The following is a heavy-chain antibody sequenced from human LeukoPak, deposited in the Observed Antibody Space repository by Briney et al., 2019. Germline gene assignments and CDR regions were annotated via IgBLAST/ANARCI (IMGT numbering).Heavy chain of an antibody. CDR3: ARGAVAGIYYYYYYMDV. V-gene: IGHV4-30-4*08. CDR1: GGSISSGDYY. J-gene: IGHJ6*03. CDR2: IYYSGST. Sequence: SETLSLTCTVSGGSISSGDYYWSWIRQPPGKGLEWIGYIYYSGSTYYNPSLKSRVTISVDTSKNQFSLKLSSVTAADTAVYYCARGAVAGIYYYYYYMDVWGKGTTVTVSS. D-gene: IGHD6-19*01.